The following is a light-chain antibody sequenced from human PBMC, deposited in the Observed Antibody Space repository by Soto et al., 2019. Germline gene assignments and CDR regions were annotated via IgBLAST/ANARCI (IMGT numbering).Light chain of an antibody. Sequence: QSALTQPASVSGSPGQSITISCTGTTSDVGGYTYVSWYQQHPGKAPKLMIYEVSNRPSGVSNRFSGSKSGNTASLTISALQAEDEAVYYCSSYTSSSTPYVFRPGTKLTVL. CDR2: EVS. CDR3: SSYTSSSTPYV. J-gene: IGLJ1*01. CDR1: TSDVGGYTY. V-gene: IGLV2-14*01.